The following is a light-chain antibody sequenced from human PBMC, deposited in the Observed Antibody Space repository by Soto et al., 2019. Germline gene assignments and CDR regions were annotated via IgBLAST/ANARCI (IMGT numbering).Light chain of an antibody. J-gene: IGKJ1*01. Sequence: DIQMTQSPSTLSASVGDRVTITCRASQSISNWLAWYQQKPGKAPKLLIYKASNLESAVPSRFSGSGSGTEFTLTISSLPPDDFATYYCQQYNGTFGQGTKVEIK. CDR2: KAS. V-gene: IGKV1-5*03. CDR1: QSISNW. CDR3: QQYNGT.